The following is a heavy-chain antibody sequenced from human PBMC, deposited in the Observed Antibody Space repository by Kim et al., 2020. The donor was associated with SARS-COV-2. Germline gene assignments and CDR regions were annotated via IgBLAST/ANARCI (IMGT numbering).Heavy chain of an antibody. CDR3: ERLSGPNGMDV. V-gene: IGHV1-8*01. D-gene: IGHD3-16*02. J-gene: IGHJ6*02. Sequence: GSEQRFRGRVTMTRNTSISTAYMELSRVRSEDTAVYYCERLSGPNGMDVWGQGTTVTVSS.